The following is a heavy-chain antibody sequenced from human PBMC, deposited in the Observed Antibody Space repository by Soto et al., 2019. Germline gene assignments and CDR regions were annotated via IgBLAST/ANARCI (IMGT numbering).Heavy chain of an antibody. D-gene: IGHD5-18*01. V-gene: IGHV3-73*01. CDR1: GFTFSGSA. J-gene: IGHJ4*02. CDR2: IRSKANSYAT. CDR3: TRHGYSYGYPVGPNFDY. Sequence: PGGSLRLSCAASGFTFSGSAMHWVRQASGKGLEWVGRIRSKANSYATAYAASVKGRFTISRDDSKNTAYLQMNSLKTEDTAVYYCTRHGYSYGYPVGPNFDYWGQGTLVTVSS.